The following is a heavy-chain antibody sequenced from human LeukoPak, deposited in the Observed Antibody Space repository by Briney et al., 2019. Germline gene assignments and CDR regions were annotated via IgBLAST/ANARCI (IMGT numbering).Heavy chain of an antibody. V-gene: IGHV3-30*03. J-gene: IGHJ4*02. CDR3: ADGDY. CDR2: ISYDGSNR. CDR1: GFTFSNNG. Sequence: GGSLRLSCAAYGFTFSNNGMNWVRQAPGKGLEWVALISYDGSNRWYADSVKGRFTISRDNSKNRLYLQINSLRLEDTAVYYCADGDYWGQGTLVTVSS.